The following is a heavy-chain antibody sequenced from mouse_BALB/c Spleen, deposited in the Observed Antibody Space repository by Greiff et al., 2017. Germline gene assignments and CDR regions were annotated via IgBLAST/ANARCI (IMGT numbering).Heavy chain of an antibody. V-gene: IGHV14-3*02. D-gene: IGHD2-4*01. J-gene: IGHJ2*01. CDR2: IDPANGNT. CDR3: ARSGDYVFDY. Sequence: VQLKESGAELVKPGASVKLSCTASGFNIKDTYMHWVKQRPEQGLEWIGRIDPANGNTKYDPKFQGKATITADTSSNTAYLQLSSLTSEDTAVYYCARSGDYVFDYWGQGTTLTVSS. CDR1: GFNIKDTY.